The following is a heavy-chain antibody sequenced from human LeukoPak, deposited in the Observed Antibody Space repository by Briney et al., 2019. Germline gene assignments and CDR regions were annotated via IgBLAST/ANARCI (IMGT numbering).Heavy chain of an antibody. CDR3: ASSNDYIWFDP. J-gene: IGHJ5*02. CDR1: GDSICSNG. V-gene: IGHV4-4*02. Sequence: SETLSLTCAVSGDSICSNGWSWVRQPPGKGLEWIGEVFHTGDTKHNPSLKSRVTMSVDKSKNQFSLKLNSVTATDTAVYYCASSNDYIWFDPWGQGALVTVS. CDR2: VFHTGDT. D-gene: IGHD4-11*01.